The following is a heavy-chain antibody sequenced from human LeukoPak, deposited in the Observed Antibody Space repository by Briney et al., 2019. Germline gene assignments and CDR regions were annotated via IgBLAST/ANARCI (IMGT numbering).Heavy chain of an antibody. CDR3: ARAIVAYCGGDCYSVHFDY. CDR1: GGTFSRYA. J-gene: IGHJ4*02. V-gene: IGHV1-69*13. CDR2: IIPIFGTA. Sequence: ASVKVSCKASGGTFSRYAISWVRQAPGQGLEWMGRIIPIFGTANYAQKFQGRVTITPDESTSTAYMELSSLRSEDTAVYCCARAIVAYCGGDCYSVHFDYWGQGTLVTASS. D-gene: IGHD2-21*02.